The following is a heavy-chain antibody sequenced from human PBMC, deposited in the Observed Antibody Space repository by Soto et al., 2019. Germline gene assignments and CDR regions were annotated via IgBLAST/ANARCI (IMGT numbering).Heavy chain of an antibody. D-gene: IGHD1-26*01. V-gene: IGHV1-18*01. J-gene: IGHJ5*02. CDR1: GYNFNSYT. CDR3: ARVAGALGHWFDP. Sequence: QVQLVQSGAEVKKPGASVKVSCKASGYNFNSYTISWVRQAPGQGLEWMGRISAYNGNTNYAQKLQGRVTMTTDTPTSTAYMQLRSLRSDDTAVYHCARVAGALGHWFDPWGQGTLVTVSS. CDR2: ISAYNGNT.